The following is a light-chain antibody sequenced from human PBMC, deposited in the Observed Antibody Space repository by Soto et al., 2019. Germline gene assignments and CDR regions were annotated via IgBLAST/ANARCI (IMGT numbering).Light chain of an antibody. CDR1: SSNIGAGYD. V-gene: IGLV1-40*01. Sequence: QSVLTQPPSMSGAPGQGGTISCTGSSSNIGAGYDVHWYQQVPGTAPKLLIYGNTNRPSGVPDRFSASKSGTSASLAISGLQAEDEADYYCQSYESSLSGWIFGGGTKVTVL. CDR2: GNT. CDR3: QSYESSLSGWI. J-gene: IGLJ2*01.